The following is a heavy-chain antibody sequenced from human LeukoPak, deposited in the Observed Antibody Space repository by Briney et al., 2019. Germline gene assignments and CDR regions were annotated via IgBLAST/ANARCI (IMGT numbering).Heavy chain of an antibody. D-gene: IGHD6-19*01. CDR2: IWYDGSDK. J-gene: IGHJ4*02. V-gene: IGHV3-33*01. Sequence: GGSLRLSCAASGFTFRSYGMHWVRRAPGKGLEWVAVIWYDGSDKYYADSVKGRFTISRDNSKNTLYLQMNSLRAEDTALYYCVRDPGIAVAGTLKGYYFDYWGQGTLVTVSS. CDR1: GFTFRSYG. CDR3: VRDPGIAVAGTLKGYYFDY.